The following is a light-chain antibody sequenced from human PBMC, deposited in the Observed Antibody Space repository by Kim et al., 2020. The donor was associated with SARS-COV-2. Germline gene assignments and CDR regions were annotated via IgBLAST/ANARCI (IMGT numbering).Light chain of an antibody. J-gene: IGKJ1*01. CDR3: QKYNGAPWT. Sequence: ASIGDRVTITCRASQGISHYLAWYQQTPGRVPKLLIYASSTLQSGVPSRFSGSGSGTDFTLTISGLQPEDVGTYYCQKYNGAPWTFGQGTKVDIK. CDR2: ASS. CDR1: QGISHY. V-gene: IGKV1-27*01.